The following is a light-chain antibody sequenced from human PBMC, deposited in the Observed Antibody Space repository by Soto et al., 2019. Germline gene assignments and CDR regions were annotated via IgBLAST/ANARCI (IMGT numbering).Light chain of an antibody. V-gene: IGKV1-5*01. J-gene: IGKJ4*01. CDR1: QSISSW. Sequence: DIQMTQSPSTLSASVGDRVTITCRASQSISSWLAWYQQKPGKAPKLLIYDASSLESGVPSRFSRSRSGTEFTLTICSLQPDDFATYYCQQYNSLHTYGGGTKVDIK. CDR3: QQYNSLHT. CDR2: DAS.